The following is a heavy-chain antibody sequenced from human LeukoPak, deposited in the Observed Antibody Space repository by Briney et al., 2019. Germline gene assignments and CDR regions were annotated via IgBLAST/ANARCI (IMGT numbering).Heavy chain of an antibody. V-gene: IGHV3-30*02. Sequence: PGGSLRLSCAASGFTFSSYGMHWVRQAPGKGLEWVAFIRYDGSNKYYADSVKGRFTISRDNSKNTLYLHMNSLRAEDTAVYYCAKVYCSSTSCHYYFDYWGQGTLVTVSS. CDR2: IRYDGSNK. J-gene: IGHJ4*02. CDR3: AKVYCSSTSCHYYFDY. CDR1: GFTFSSYG. D-gene: IGHD2-2*01.